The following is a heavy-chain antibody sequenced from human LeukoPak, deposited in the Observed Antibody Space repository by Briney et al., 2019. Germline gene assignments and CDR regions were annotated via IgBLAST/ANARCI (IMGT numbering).Heavy chain of an antibody. Sequence: SETLSLTCTVSGGSISSHYWSWIRQPPGKGLEWIGYIYYSGSTNYNPSLKSRVTISVDTSKNQFSLKLSPVTAADTAVYHCAREISGGGSYYDYWGQGTLVTVSS. CDR2: IYYSGST. CDR1: GGSISSHY. V-gene: IGHV4-59*11. CDR3: AREISGGGSYYDY. J-gene: IGHJ4*02. D-gene: IGHD1-26*01.